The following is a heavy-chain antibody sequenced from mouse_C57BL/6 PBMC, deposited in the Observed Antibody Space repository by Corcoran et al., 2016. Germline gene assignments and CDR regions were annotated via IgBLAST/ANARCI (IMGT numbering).Heavy chain of an antibody. CDR3: ARYRDDYAMDY. D-gene: IGHD3-3*01. CDR1: GYTFTTYG. Sequence: QIQLVQSGPELKKPGETVKISCKASGYTFTTYGMSWVKQAPGKGLKWMGWINTYSGVPTYADDFKGRFAFSLETSASTAYLQINNLKNEDTATYVCARYRDDYAMDYWCQGTSVTVSS. CDR2: INTYSGVP. J-gene: IGHJ4*01. V-gene: IGHV9-3*01.